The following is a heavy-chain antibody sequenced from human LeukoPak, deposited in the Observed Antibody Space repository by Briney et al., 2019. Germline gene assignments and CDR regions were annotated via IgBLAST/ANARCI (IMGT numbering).Heavy chain of an antibody. D-gene: IGHD4-11*01. CDR1: GFTFSSFS. CDR3: VRDLNYVFDY. Sequence: GGSLRLSCAASGFTFSSFSMNWVRQPPGGGLEWVSNIRSDSSTTWYADSVKGRFTVSRDNAKNSLYLQLTSLTVEDTAVYYCVRDLNYVFDYWGQGTLVTVSS. CDR2: IRSDSSTT. V-gene: IGHV3-48*01. J-gene: IGHJ4*02.